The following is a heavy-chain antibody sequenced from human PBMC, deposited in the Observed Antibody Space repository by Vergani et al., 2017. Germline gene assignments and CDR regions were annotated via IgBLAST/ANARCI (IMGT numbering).Heavy chain of an antibody. CDR3: AREGRRRLLWFGVSHSSFDW. V-gene: IGHV3-20*04. D-gene: IGHD3-10*01. CDR2: INLNGGST. CDR1: GFTFADYG. Sequence: EVQLVESGGGVVRPGGSLRLSCAASGFTFADYGMSWVRPAPGKGLEWVSGINLNGGSTGYADSVKGRFTISRDNAKNSLYLQMNSLRAENTALYYCAREGRRRLLWFGVSHSSFDWGGEGRLVTASS. J-gene: IGHJ4*02.